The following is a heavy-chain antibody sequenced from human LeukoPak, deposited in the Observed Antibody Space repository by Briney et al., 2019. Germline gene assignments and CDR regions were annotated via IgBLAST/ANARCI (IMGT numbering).Heavy chain of an antibody. CDR2: LNPNSGGT. V-gene: IGHV1-2*02. CDR3: ARDLDNYSGSGSYYNGDPLFQQ. CDR1: GYTFTGIC. J-gene: IGHJ1*01. Sequence: ASVKVSCKASGYTFTGICIRWVRQAPGQGLEWMGWLNPNSGGTNYAQNFQGRVTMTRDTSISTGYMELSRLRSDDTAVYYCARDLDNYSGSGSYYNGDPLFQQWGQGTLVTVSS. D-gene: IGHD3-10*01.